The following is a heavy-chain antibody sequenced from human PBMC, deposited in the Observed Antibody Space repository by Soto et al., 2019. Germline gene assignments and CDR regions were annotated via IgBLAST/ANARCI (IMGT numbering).Heavy chain of an antibody. CDR2: INHSGST. D-gene: IGHD5-18*01. CDR1: GGSFRGYY. J-gene: IGHJ6*02. V-gene: IGHV4-34*01. CDR3: ARRESAMVEYYYYGMDV. Sequence: SVTLSLTCAVYGGSFRGYYWSWIRQPPGKGLEWIGEINHSGSTNYNPSLKSRVTISVDTSKNQFSLKLSSVTAADTAVYYCARRESAMVEYYYYGMDVWGQGTTVTVSS.